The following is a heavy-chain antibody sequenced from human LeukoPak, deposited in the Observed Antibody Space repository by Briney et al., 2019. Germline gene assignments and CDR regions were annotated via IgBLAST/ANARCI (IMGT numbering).Heavy chain of an antibody. Sequence: SVKVSCKASGGTFSSYAISWVRQAPGQGLEWMGGIIPIFGTANYAQKFQGRVTITTDESTSTAYMELSSLRSEDTAVYYCAILGSGYCSGGSCLPTFDYWGQGTLVAVSS. J-gene: IGHJ4*02. CDR3: AILGSGYCSGGSCLPTFDY. V-gene: IGHV1-69*05. CDR1: GGTFSSYA. CDR2: IIPIFGTA. D-gene: IGHD2-15*01.